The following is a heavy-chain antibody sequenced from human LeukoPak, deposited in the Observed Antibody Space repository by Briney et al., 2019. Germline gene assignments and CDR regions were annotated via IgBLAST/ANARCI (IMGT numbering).Heavy chain of an antibody. V-gene: IGHV3-21*01. CDR2: ISSSSSNI. J-gene: IGHJ6*03. D-gene: IGHD4-17*01. CDR3: ARDTPVTVTTDYYYYYMDV. CDR1: GFTFSSYE. Sequence: PGGSLRLSCAASGFTFSSYEMNWVRQAPGKGLEWVSSISSSSSNIYYADSVKGRFTISRDNAKNSLYLQMNSLRAEDTAVYYCARDTPVTVTTDYYYYYMDVWGKGTTVTISS.